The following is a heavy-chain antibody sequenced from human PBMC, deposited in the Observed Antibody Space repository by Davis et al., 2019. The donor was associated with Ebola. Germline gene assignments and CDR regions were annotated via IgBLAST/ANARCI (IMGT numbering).Heavy chain of an antibody. CDR3: ATAGSYRFDY. J-gene: IGHJ4*02. Sequence: GESLKIFCAASGFTFSSYWMHWVRQVPGEGLVWVSRINSDGTITNYADSVRGRFTISRDNAKNTLYLQMNSLRAEDTAVYYCATAGSYRFDYWGQGTLVTVSS. D-gene: IGHD1-26*01. V-gene: IGHV3-74*01. CDR2: INSDGTIT. CDR1: GFTFSSYW.